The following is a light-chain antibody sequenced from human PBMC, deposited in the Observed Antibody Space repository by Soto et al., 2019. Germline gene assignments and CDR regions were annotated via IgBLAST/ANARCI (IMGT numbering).Light chain of an antibody. CDR1: QCVSGW. J-gene: IGKJ4*01. V-gene: IGKV1-5*03. Sequence: DIQMTQSPSTLSASVGDRVTITCRASQCVSGWLAWYQQRPGKAPNLLVSKASSLESGVQSRFSGSGSGTEFTLTISSLQPDDFATYYCQHCGTSPLTFGGGTKVEIK. CDR2: KAS. CDR3: QHCGTSPLT.